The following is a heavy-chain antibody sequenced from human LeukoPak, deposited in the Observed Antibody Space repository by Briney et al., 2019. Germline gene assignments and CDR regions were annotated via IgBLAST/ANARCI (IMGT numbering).Heavy chain of an antibody. Sequence: GGSLRLSCAASGFTFSSYAMSWVRRAPGNGLEWVSAISGSAVGTYYADSVRGRFTISRDDSRNTLYLQMNSLRAEDTAVYYCSKKGQADNDGKPDWGQGTLVTVSS. CDR3: SKKGQADNDGKPD. CDR1: GFTFSSYA. J-gene: IGHJ4*02. V-gene: IGHV3-23*01. CDR2: ISGSAVGT. D-gene: IGHD1-1*01.